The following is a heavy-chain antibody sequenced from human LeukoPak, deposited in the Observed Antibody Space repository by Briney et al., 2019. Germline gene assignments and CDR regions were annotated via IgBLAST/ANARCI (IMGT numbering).Heavy chain of an antibody. V-gene: IGHV4-31*03. CDR2: IYYSGST. D-gene: IGHD6-19*01. J-gene: IGHJ5*02. CDR1: GGSISSGGYY. CDR3: ARHSVTSEQWLVESENWFDP. Sequence: PSQTLSLTCTVSGGSISSGGYYWSWIRQHPGKGLEWIGYIYYSGSTNYNPSLKSRVTISVDTSKNQFSLKLSSVTAADTAVYYCARHSVTSEQWLVESENWFDPWGQGTLVTVSS.